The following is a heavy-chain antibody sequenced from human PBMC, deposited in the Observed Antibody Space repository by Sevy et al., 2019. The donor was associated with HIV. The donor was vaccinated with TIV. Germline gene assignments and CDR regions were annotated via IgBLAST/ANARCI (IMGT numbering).Heavy chain of an antibody. J-gene: IGHJ4*02. V-gene: IGHV3-30-3*01. CDR2: ISYDGSNK. CDR1: GFTFSSYA. D-gene: IGHD3-10*01. CDR3: AREGSGRY. Sequence: GGSLRLSCAASGFTFSSYAMHWVRQAPGKGLEWVAVISYDGSNKYYADSVRGRFTTSRDNAKNSLYLQMNTLRAEDTAVYYCAREGSGRYWGQGTLVTVSS.